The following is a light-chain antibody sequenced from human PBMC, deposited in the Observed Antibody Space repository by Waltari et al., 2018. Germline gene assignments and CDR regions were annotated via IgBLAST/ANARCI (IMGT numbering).Light chain of an antibody. J-gene: IGKJ4*01. V-gene: IGKV3-15*01. Sequence: EVVMTQSPATLSVSPGERATLSCRDSQSVSRDLAWYQQKPGQAPRLLIYGASTRITGVPARFTGSGSGAEFSLTISSLQSEDVAIYYCQQFNNWPQTFGGGTQVEIK. CDR3: QQFNNWPQT. CDR1: QSVSRD. CDR2: GAS.